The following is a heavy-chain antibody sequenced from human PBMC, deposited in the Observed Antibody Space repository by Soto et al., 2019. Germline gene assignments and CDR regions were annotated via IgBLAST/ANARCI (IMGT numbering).Heavy chain of an antibody. J-gene: IGHJ3*02. CDR2: IRGSGGST. CDR3: AKDSPYSASYKEDAFDI. CDR1: GLSFGTYT. Sequence: GGSLRLSCAVSGLSFGTYTVTWVRQAPGKGLEWVSTIRGSGGSTYYADSVKGRFTISRDKSNNTLYLQMNSLRAEDTAVYYCAKDSPYSASYKEDAFDIWGQGTLVTVSS. D-gene: IGHD1-26*01. V-gene: IGHV3-23*01.